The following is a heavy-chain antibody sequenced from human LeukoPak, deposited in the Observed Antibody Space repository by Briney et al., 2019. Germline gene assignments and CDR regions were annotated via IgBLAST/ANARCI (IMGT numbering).Heavy chain of an antibody. V-gene: IGHV3-64*02. CDR3: ARARNNDFWSGYYNSHVFDY. J-gene: IGHJ4*02. D-gene: IGHD3-3*01. CDR1: GFTFSTYA. CDR2: ISTNGDST. Sequence: GGSLRLSCAASGFTFSTYAMHWVRQAPGKGLEYVSAISTNGDSTYYADSVKGRFTISRDNSKNTLFLQMGSLRADDMAVYYCARARNNDFWSGYYNSHVFDYWGQGTLVTVSS.